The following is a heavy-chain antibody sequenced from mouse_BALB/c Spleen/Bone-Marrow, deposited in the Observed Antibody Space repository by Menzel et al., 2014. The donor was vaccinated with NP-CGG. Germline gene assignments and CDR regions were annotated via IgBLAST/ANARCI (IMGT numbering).Heavy chain of an antibody. CDR2: IWAGGST. Sequence: VQRVESGPGLVAPSQSLSITCTVSGFSLTSYGVHWVRQPPGKGLERLGVIWAGGSTNYNSALMSRLSISKDNSKSQVFLKMNSLQTDDTAMYYCAREGGYYYGSRVAWFAYWGQGTLVTVSA. CDR3: AREGGYYYGSRVAWFAY. J-gene: IGHJ3*01. V-gene: IGHV2-9*02. D-gene: IGHD1-1*01. CDR1: GFSLTSYG.